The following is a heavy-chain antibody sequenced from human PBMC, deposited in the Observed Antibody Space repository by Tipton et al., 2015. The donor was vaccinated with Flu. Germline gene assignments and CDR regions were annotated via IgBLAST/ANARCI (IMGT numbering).Heavy chain of an antibody. CDR2: VNIDGSDK. J-gene: IGHJ4*02. Sequence: SLRLSCAASGFTFSTYWMSWVRQAPGKGLEWVSNVNIDGSDKYYVGSVKGRFTVSRDISKNMVYLQMNNLRVDDTAMYYCARDMGRGYGEWDSWGQGTLVTVSS. V-gene: IGHV3-7*03. CDR3: ARDMGRGYGEWDS. D-gene: IGHD3-10*01. CDR1: GFTFSTYW.